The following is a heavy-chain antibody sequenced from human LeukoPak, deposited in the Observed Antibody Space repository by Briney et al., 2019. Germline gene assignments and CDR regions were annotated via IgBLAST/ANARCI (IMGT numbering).Heavy chain of an antibody. V-gene: IGHV4-59*01. CDR3: AGVSAATIDY. CDR1: GGSISSYY. D-gene: IGHD2-15*01. J-gene: IGHJ4*02. CDR2: IYYSGST. Sequence: PSETLSLTCTVSGGSISSYYWSWIRQPPGKGLEWIGYIYYSGSTNYNPSLKSRVTISVGTSKNQFSLKLSSVTAADTAVYYCAGVSAATIDYWGQGTLVTVSS.